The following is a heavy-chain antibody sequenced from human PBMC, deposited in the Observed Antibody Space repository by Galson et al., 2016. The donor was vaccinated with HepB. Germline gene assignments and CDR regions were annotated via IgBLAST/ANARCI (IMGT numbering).Heavy chain of an antibody. J-gene: IGHJ6*03. CDR2: ISRSGDST. CDR3: AKGLKAPGFHYYMDV. V-gene: IGHV3-23*01. CDR1: GFTFRNYG. D-gene: IGHD6-19*01. Sequence: SLRLSCAASGFTFRNYGMTWVRQAPGKGLEVVSSISRSGDSTDYADSVKGRFTISRDNSQNTLYLQMNSLRTEDTAVYYCAKGLKAPGFHYYMDVWGKGATVTVSS.